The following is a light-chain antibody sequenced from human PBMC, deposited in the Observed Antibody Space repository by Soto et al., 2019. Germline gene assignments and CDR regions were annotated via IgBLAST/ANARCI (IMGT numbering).Light chain of an antibody. CDR1: SSDVGGYDY. J-gene: IGLJ1*01. Sequence: QSVLTQPASVSGSPGQSITVSCTGTSSDVGGYDYVSWYQQHPGNAPKLLISDVTNRPSGVSNRFSGSKSGNTAPLTISGLQTEDEADYYCTSYTSSSTYVFGTGTKVTVL. V-gene: IGLV2-14*01. CDR2: DVT. CDR3: TSYTSSSTYV.